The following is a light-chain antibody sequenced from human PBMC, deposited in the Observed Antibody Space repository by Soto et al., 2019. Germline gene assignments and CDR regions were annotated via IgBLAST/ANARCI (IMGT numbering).Light chain of an antibody. V-gene: IGLV2-14*01. CDR3: SSHAGANYPFV. CDR2: EVS. CDR1: SSDVGGYNY. J-gene: IGLJ1*01. Sequence: QSVLTQPASVSGSPGQSITISCTGTSSDVGGYNYVSWYQQHPGKAPKLMIYEVSNRPSGVSNRFSGSKSGNTASLTVSGLQADDEADYYCSSHAGANYPFVFGTGTKLTVL.